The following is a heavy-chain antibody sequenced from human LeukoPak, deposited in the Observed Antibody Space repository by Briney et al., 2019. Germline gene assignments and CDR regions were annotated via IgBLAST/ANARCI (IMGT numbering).Heavy chain of an antibody. CDR1: GGSISSGGYY. Sequence: PSETLSLTCTVSGGSISSGGYYWSWIRQHPGKGLEWIGYIYYSGSTYYNPSLKSRVTISVDTSKNQFSLKLSSVTAADTAVYYCARAGIAAAGGAFDIWGQGTMVTVSS. CDR2: IYYSGST. J-gene: IGHJ3*02. D-gene: IGHD6-13*01. CDR3: ARAGIAAAGGAFDI. V-gene: IGHV4-31*03.